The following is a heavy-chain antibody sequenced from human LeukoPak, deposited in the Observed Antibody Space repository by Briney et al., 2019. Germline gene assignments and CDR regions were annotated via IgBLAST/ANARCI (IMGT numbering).Heavy chain of an antibody. D-gene: IGHD3-22*01. CDR3: ARETYDTGGYYVRY. CDR2: MYSSGST. Sequence: SETLSLTCTVSGGSISSHYWGWIRQPPGKGLEWIGSMYSSGSTYYNPSLKSRVTISVDTSKNQFSLKLTSLTAADTAVYYCARETYDTGGYYVRYWGQGTLVTVSS. J-gene: IGHJ4*02. V-gene: IGHV4-39*07. CDR1: GGSISSHY.